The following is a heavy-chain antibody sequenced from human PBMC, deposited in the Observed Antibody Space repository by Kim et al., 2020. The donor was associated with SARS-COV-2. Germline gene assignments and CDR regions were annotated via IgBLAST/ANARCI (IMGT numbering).Heavy chain of an antibody. V-gene: IGHV1-18*01. J-gene: IGHJ5*02. CDR1: GYTFTDYG. Sequence: ASVKVSCKASGYTFTDYGISWVRQAPGQGLEWMGWVNTYNGDTYYAQKVQGRVTMTTDTSTTTAYMELRSLRFDDTAVYYCARDNPPPVSGWLDDPWGQGTLVTVSS. CDR3: ARDNPPPVSGWLDDP. CDR2: VNTYNGDT. D-gene: IGHD6-19*01.